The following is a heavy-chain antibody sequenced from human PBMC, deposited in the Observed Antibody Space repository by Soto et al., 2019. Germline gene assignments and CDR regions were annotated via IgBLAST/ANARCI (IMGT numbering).Heavy chain of an antibody. Sequence: EVNLLESGGGLVQPGGSLRLSCAASGFTLSSYSMSWVRQAPGKGLEWVSHITGTGGTTYYADSVKGRFTISRDTSRNTLYLQMNSLRAEDTALYYCAKCLQINWNYDAFHIWGQGTMVTVSS. CDR2: ITGTGGTT. D-gene: IGHD1-7*01. V-gene: IGHV3-23*01. CDR3: AKCLQINWNYDAFHI. CDR1: GFTLSSYS. J-gene: IGHJ3*02.